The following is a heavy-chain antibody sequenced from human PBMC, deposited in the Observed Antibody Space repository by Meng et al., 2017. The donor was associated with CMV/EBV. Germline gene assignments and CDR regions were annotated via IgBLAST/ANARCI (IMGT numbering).Heavy chain of an antibody. V-gene: IGHV3-30*02. CDR3: AKDAPSYGVSPSYYYYGMDA. CDR1: GFTFSSYG. CDR2: IRYDGSNR. D-gene: IGHD4-17*01. Sequence: GGSLRLSCAASGFTFSSYGMHWVRQAPGKGLDWVAFIRYDGSNRYYADSVKGRFTISRDNSKNTLYLQMNSLRPEDTAVYYCAKDAPSYGVSPSYYYYGMDAWGQGTTVTVSS. J-gene: IGHJ6*02.